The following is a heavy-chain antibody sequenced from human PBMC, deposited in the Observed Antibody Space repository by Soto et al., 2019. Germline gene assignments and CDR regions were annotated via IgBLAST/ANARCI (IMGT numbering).Heavy chain of an antibody. CDR2: IYYSGST. J-gene: IGHJ5*02. D-gene: IGHD6-19*01. V-gene: IGHV4-59*01. Sequence: SETLSLTCTVSGGSISSYYWSWIRQPPGKGLEWIGYIYYSGSTNYNPSLKSRVTISVDTSKNQFSLKLSSVTAADTAVYYCARDSSPIAVAENWFDPWGQGTLVTVSS. CDR1: GGSISSYY. CDR3: ARDSSPIAVAENWFDP.